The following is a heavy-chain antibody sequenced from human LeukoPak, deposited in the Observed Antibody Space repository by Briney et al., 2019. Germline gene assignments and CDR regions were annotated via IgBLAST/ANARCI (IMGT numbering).Heavy chain of an antibody. Sequence: SQTLSLTCAISGDSVPSNSAAWNWIRQSPSRGLEWLGRTYYRSKWYNDYAVSVKSRITINPDTSKNQLSLQLNSVTPEDTAVYYCARDRLTGIGGYYYYYMDVWGKGTTVTVSS. D-gene: IGHD1-20*01. V-gene: IGHV6-1*01. CDR3: ARDRLTGIGGYYYYYMDV. CDR2: TYYRSKWYN. CDR1: GDSVPSNSAA. J-gene: IGHJ6*03.